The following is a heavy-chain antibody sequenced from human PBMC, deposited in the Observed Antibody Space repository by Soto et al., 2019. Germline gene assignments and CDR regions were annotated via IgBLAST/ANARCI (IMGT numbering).Heavy chain of an antibody. CDR1: GFTFGNNA. V-gene: IGHV3-49*03. CDR2: IRSKAYGGTT. D-gene: IGHD1-7*01. CDR3: TRKLNGNYGWFDP. J-gene: IGHJ5*02. Sequence: PGGSLRLSCTGSGFTFGNNAMTWFRQAPGKGLEWVGFIRSKAYGGTTEYAASVKGRFTISRDDSKSIAYLQMNSLKTEDTAVYYCTRKLNGNYGWFDPWGQGTLVTVSS.